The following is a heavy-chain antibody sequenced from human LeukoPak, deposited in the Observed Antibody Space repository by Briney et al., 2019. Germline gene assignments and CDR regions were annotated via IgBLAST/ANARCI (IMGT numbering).Heavy chain of an antibody. CDR1: GGSISSDNYY. V-gene: IGHV4-31*03. Sequence: NPSETLSLTCTVSGGSISSDNYYWSWIRQHPGKGLEWIGYIYYSGSTYYNPSLKSRVTISVDTSKNQFSLKLSSVTAADTAVYYCARDGPRMVRAVYFDIWGRGTLVAVPS. CDR2: IYYSGST. D-gene: IGHD3-10*01. CDR3: ARDGPRMVRAVYFDI. J-gene: IGHJ2*01.